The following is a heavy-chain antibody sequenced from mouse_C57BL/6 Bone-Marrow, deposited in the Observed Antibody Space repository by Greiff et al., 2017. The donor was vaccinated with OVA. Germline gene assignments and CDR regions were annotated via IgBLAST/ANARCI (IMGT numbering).Heavy chain of an antibody. V-gene: IGHV5-12*01. D-gene: IGHD2-4*01. CDR3: ARAATMITNWYFDV. CDR2: ISNGGGST. Sequence: EVKLMESGGGLVQPGGSLKLSCAASGFTFSDYYMYWVRQTPEKRLEWVAYISNGGGSTYYPDTVKGRFTISRDNAKNTLYLQMSRLKSDDTAMYYCARAATMITNWYFDVWGTGTTVTVSS. J-gene: IGHJ1*03. CDR1: GFTFSDYY.